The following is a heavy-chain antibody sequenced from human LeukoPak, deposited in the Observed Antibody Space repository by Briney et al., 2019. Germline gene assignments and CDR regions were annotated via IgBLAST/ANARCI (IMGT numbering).Heavy chain of an antibody. D-gene: IGHD6-6*01. J-gene: IGHJ3*01. CDR2: IYDSGST. CDR3: AREYSSSSGRLAFDF. V-gene: IGHV4-59*08. Sequence: SVTLSLTCTVSGGSISSYYWNWIRQPPGKGLEWIGYIYDSGSTNYDPSLKSRVTTLVDTSKNQFSLRLSSVTAADTAVYYCAREYSSSSGRLAFDFWGQGTMVTVSS. CDR1: GGSISSYY.